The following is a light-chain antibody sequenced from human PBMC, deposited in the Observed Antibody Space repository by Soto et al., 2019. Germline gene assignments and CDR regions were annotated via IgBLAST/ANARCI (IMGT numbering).Light chain of an antibody. Sequence: DIQMTQSPTSLSASVGDRVTITCRASQDIRNYLAWYQQRPGKVPTLLIYGASTLQSGVPSRFSCSGSGTDYTLTISSLQPQDVATYYCHSYNTAAFTFGPGTKVDFK. CDR3: HSYNTAAFT. J-gene: IGKJ3*01. CDR1: QDIRNY. V-gene: IGKV1-27*01. CDR2: GAS.